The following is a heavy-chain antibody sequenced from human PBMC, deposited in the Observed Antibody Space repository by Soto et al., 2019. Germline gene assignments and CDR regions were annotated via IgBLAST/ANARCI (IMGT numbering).Heavy chain of an antibody. J-gene: IGHJ6*01. D-gene: IGHD5-18*01. CDR2: ISSNGGST. Sequence: GGSLRLSCSASGFTFSSYAMHWVRQAPGKGLEYVSAISSNGGSTYYADSVKGRFTISRDNSKNTLYLQMSSLRAEDTAVYYCVKGQGDTDMVAGIIYCYGMDVWGQGTTVTVSS. CDR3: VKGQGDTDMVAGIIYCYGMDV. V-gene: IGHV3-64D*08. CDR1: GFTFSSYA.